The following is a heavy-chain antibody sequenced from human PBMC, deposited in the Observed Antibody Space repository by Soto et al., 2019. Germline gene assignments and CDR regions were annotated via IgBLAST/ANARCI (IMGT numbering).Heavy chain of an antibody. J-gene: IGHJ6*02. D-gene: IGHD6-6*01. V-gene: IGHV4-61*01. CDR3: ASSSSGDYYYYGMDV. CDR1: GGSVSSGSYY. Sequence: QVQLQESGPGLVKPSETLSLTCTVSGGSVSSGSYYWSWIRQPPGKGLEWIGYSYYSGSTNYNPSLQSRVTISVDTSKNQSSLKLRSVTAADTAVYYCASSSSGDYYYYGMDVWGQGTTVTVSS. CDR2: SYYSGST.